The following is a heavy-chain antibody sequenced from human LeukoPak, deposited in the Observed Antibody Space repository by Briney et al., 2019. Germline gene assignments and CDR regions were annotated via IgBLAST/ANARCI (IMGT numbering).Heavy chain of an antibody. Sequence: ASVKVSCKASGGTFSSYAISWVRQAPGQGLEWMGRIIPILGIANYAQKFQGRVTITADKSTGTAYMELSSLRSEDTAVYYCARDGRSGWSPWGQGTLVTVSS. D-gene: IGHD6-19*01. J-gene: IGHJ5*02. CDR2: IIPILGIA. V-gene: IGHV1-69*04. CDR3: ARDGRSGWSP. CDR1: GGTFSSYA.